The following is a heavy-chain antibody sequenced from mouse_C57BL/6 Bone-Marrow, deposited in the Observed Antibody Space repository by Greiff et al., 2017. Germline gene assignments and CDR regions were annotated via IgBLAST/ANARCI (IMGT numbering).Heavy chain of an antibody. J-gene: IGHJ3*01. CDR3: AEGWLLQFAY. D-gene: IGHD2-3*01. CDR1: GFTFSSYT. CDR2: ISGGGGNT. V-gene: IGHV5-9*01. Sequence: EVKVEESGGGLVKPGGSLKLSCAASGFTFSSYTMSWVRQTPEKRLEWVATISGGGGNTYYPDSVKGRFTISRDNAKNTLYLQMSSLRSEDTALYYCAEGWLLQFAYWGQGTLVTVSA.